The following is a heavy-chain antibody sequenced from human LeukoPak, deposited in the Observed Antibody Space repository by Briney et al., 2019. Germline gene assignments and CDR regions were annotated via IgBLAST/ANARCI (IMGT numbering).Heavy chain of an antibody. CDR3: ASTYYGSGSYLNYFDY. J-gene: IGHJ4*02. CDR2: ISSSGSTI. Sequence: GGSLRLSCAASGFTFCSYEMNWVRQAPGKGLEWVSYISSSGSTIYYADSVKGRFTISRDNAKSSLYLEMNSLRAEDTAVYYCASTYYGSGSYLNYFDYWGQGTLVTVSS. CDR1: GFTFCSYE. D-gene: IGHD3-10*01. V-gene: IGHV3-48*03.